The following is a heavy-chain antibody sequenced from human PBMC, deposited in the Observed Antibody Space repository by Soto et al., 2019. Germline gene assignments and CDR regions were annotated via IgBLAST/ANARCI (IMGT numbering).Heavy chain of an antibody. CDR1: GGSITYSY. Sequence: PSETLSPTCTVSGGSITYSYWTWIRQPPGKGLEWIGYISYTGSANYNASLKSRLTISVETSKNQFSLKLSSVTAADTAVYYCAKRRTVLRFLEWSSGMEVWGHGTTVTVSS. CDR3: AKRRTVLRFLEWSSGMEV. V-gene: IGHV4-59*01. D-gene: IGHD3-3*01. CDR2: ISYTGSA. J-gene: IGHJ6*02.